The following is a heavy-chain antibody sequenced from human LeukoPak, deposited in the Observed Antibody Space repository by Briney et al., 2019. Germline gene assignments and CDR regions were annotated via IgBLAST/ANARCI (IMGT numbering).Heavy chain of an antibody. CDR3: ARLNQWLVPDY. Sequence: SETLSLTCTVSGYSISSGYYWGWIRQPPGKGLGWIGSIYYSGSTYYNPSLKSRVTISVDTSKNQFSLKLSSVTAADTAVYYCARLNQWLVPDYWGQGTLVTVSS. V-gene: IGHV4-38-2*02. CDR2: IYYSGST. J-gene: IGHJ4*02. D-gene: IGHD6-19*01. CDR1: GYSISSGYY.